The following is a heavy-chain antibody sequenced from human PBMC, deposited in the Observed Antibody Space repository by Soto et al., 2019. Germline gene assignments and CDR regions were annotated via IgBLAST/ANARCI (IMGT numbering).Heavy chain of an antibody. CDR3: ARDMAVAGTSGFDY. V-gene: IGHV3-30-3*01. Sequence: QVQLVESGGGVVQPGRSLRLSCAASGFTFSSYAMHWVRQAPGKGLEWVAVISYDGSNKYYADSVKGRFTISRDNSKDPLYLQMNSLRAEDTAVFYCARDMAVAGTSGFDYWGQGTLVTVCS. D-gene: IGHD6-19*01. J-gene: IGHJ4*02. CDR2: ISYDGSNK. CDR1: GFTFSSYA.